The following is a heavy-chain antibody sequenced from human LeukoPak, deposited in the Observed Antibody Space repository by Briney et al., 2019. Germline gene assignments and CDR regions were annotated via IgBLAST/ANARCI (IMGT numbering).Heavy chain of an antibody. J-gene: IGHJ4*02. D-gene: IGHD4-11*01. CDR2: MNPNSGNT. CDR3: AISQGGYSNYLRDY. V-gene: IGHV1-8*03. Sequence: ASVKVSCKASGYTFTSYYMHWVRQATGQGLEWMGWMNPNSGNTGYAQKFQGRVTITRNTSISTAYMELSSLRSEDTAAYYCAISQGGYSNYLRDYWGQGTLVTVSS. CDR1: GYTFTSYY.